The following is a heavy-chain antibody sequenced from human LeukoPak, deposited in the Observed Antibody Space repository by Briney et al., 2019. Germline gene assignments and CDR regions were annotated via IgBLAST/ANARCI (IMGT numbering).Heavy chain of an antibody. J-gene: IGHJ4*02. Sequence: SQTLSLTYTVSGGSISSSSYYWGWIRQPPGNGLEWIGSIYYSGSTYYNPSLKGRVTISVDTSKNQFSLKLSSVTAADTAVYYCARQHYYGSGTLGYWGQGTLVTVSS. CDR3: ARQHYYGSGTLGY. D-gene: IGHD3-10*01. CDR2: IYYSGST. CDR1: GGSISSSSYY. V-gene: IGHV4-39*01.